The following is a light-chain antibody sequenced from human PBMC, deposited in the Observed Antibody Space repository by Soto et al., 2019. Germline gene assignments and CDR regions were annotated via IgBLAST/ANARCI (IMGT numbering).Light chain of an antibody. J-gene: IGKJ1*01. CDR2: GAS. CDR3: LQYDDWHRT. CDR1: LSVFNY. Sequence: EIVLTQSPATLSLSPGEGATLSCRASLSVFNYLAWYQQKPGQAPRLLIYGASTRATGIPARFSGSGSGTDFTLTISSLQSEDFAVYYCLQYDDWHRTFGQGTKVDIK. V-gene: IGKV3-15*01.